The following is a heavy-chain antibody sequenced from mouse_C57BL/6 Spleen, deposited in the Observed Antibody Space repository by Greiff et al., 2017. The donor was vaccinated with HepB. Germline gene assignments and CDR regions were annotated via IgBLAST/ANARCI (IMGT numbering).Heavy chain of an antibody. CDR3: TFYYSYYFDY. CDR1: GFNIKDDN. V-gene: IGHV14-4*01. CDR2: IDPENGDT. J-gene: IGHJ2*01. Sequence: EVQLQQSGAELVGPGASVKLSCTASGFNIKDDNMHWVKQRPEQGLEGIGWIDPENGDTEYASKFPGKATITADTSSNTAYLHLSSLTSEDTAVYYCTFYYSYYFDYWGQGTTLTVSS. D-gene: IGHD2-12*01.